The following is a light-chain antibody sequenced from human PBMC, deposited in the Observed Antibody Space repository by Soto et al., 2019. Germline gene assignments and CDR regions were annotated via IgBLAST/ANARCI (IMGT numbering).Light chain of an antibody. J-gene: IGLJ2*01. CDR3: SSYTGSSTLV. Sequence: QSALTQPASVSGSPGQSITISCTGTSSDVGGYNYVSWYQQYPGKAPKLMNYDVSNRPSGVSNRFSGSKSGNTASLTISGLQAEDEDDYYCSSYTGSSTLVFGGGTKLTVL. V-gene: IGLV2-14*01. CDR1: SSDVGGYNY. CDR2: DVS.